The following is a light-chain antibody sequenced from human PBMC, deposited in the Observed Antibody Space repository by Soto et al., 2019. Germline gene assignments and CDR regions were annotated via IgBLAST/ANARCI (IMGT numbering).Light chain of an antibody. CDR1: QGISSY. V-gene: IGKV1-9*01. CDR3: QQSYTTPYT. Sequence: DIQLTQSPSFLSASVGDRVTITCRASQGISSYLAWYQQKPGKAPKLLIYAASTLQSGVPSRFSGSGSGTEFTLAISSLQPEDFATYSCQQSYTTPYTFGQGTKLEIK. J-gene: IGKJ2*01. CDR2: AAS.